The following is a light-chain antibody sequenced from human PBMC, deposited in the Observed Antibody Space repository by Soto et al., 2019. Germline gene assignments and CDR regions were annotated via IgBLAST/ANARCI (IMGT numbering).Light chain of an antibody. CDR2: WAS. Sequence: DIVMTQSPDSLAVSLGERATINCKSSQSVLYSSNNKNYLAWYQQKPGQPPKLLIYWASTRASGVPDRFSGSGSGTDLTLTISSLQAEDVAVYYCQQYYSTPPLFGQGTKLEIK. CDR1: QSVLYSSNNKNY. CDR3: QQYYSTPPL. V-gene: IGKV4-1*01. J-gene: IGKJ2*01.